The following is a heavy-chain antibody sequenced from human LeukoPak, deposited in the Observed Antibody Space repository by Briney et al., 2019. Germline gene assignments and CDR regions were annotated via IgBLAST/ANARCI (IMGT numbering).Heavy chain of an antibody. Sequence: GGSLRLSCAASGFTFSSYAMHWVRQAPGKGLEWVAVISYDGSNKYYADSVKGRFTISRDNAKNSLYLQMNSLRAEDTAVYYCARDVSWFGELSFDYWGQGTLVTVSS. CDR1: GFTFSSYA. CDR2: ISYDGSNK. V-gene: IGHV3-30-3*01. D-gene: IGHD3-10*01. CDR3: ARDVSWFGELSFDY. J-gene: IGHJ4*02.